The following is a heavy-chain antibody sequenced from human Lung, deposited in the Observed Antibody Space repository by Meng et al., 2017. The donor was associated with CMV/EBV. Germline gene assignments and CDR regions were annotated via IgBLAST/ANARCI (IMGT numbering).Heavy chain of an antibody. D-gene: IGHD2-2*02. V-gene: IGHV3-21*01. CDR2: VSDGGDYV. Sequence: GGSLRLXCAASGFSFNTYTLNWVRQAPGKGLEWVSSVSDGGDYVYYADSVKGRFTISRDNARNSLFLQMNSLRAEDTAVYYCARDLGYCSRTSCYMFYFDYWGQGTXVTVSS. CDR3: ARDLGYCSRTSCYMFYFDY. CDR1: GFSFNTYT. J-gene: IGHJ4*02.